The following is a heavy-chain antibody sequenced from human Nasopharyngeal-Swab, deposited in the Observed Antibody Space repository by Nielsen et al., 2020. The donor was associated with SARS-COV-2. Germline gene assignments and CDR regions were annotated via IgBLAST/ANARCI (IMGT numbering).Heavy chain of an antibody. Sequence: SETLSLTCAVSGGSFSGYYWGWIRRPPGKGLEWIGEINHSGSTNYNPSLKSRVTISVDTSKNQFSLKLSSVTAADTAVYYCARGRAFHRDIVAVVAAKSPFDYWGQGTLVTVSS. D-gene: IGHD2-15*01. V-gene: IGHV4-34*01. CDR3: ARGRAFHRDIVAVVAAKSPFDY. CDR2: INHSGST. CDR1: GGSFSGYY. J-gene: IGHJ4*02.